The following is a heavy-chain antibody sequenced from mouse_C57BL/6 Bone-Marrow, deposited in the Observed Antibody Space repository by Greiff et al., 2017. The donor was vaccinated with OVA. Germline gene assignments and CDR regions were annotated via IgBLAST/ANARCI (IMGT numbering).Heavy chain of an antibody. D-gene: IGHD1-1*01. CDR1: GYTFTSYW. CDR3: EREGYYGSSPCFDY. Sequence: QVQLQQPGAELVMPGASVKLSCKASGYTFTSYWMHWVKQRPGQGLEWIGEIDPSDSYTNYNQKFKGKSTLTVDKSSSTAYMQLSSLTSEDSAVYYCEREGYYGSSPCFDYWGQGTTLTVSS. CDR2: IDPSDSYT. V-gene: IGHV1-69*01. J-gene: IGHJ2*01.